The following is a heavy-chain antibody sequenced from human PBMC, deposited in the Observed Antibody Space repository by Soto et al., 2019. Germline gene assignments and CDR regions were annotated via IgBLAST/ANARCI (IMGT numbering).Heavy chain of an antibody. D-gene: IGHD5-18*01. CDR2: IYPGDSDT. CDR1: GYSFTSYW. V-gene: IGHV5-51*01. J-gene: IGHJ6*02. CDR3: ARHSVDTAMDLNYYYYGMDV. Sequence: PGESLKISCKGSGYSFTSYWIGWVRQMPGKGLEWMGIIYPGDSDTRYSPSFQGQVTISADKSISTAYLQWSSLKASDTAMYYCARHSVDTAMDLNYYYYGMDVWGRGTTVTVSS.